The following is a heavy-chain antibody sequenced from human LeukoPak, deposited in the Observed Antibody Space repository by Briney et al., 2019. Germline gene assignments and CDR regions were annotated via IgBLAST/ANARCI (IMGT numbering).Heavy chain of an antibody. D-gene: IGHD6-19*01. Sequence: ASVKVSCKASGYTFTSYYMHWVRQAPGQGLEWMGIINLSGGSTSYAQKFQGRVTMTRDTSTSTVYMELSSPRSEDTAVYYCARARVDGDFDYWGQGTLVTVSS. V-gene: IGHV1-46*01. CDR2: INLSGGST. J-gene: IGHJ4*02. CDR1: GYTFTSYY. CDR3: ARARVDGDFDY.